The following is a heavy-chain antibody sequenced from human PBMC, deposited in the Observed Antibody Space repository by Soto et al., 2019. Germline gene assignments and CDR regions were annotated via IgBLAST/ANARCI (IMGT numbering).Heavy chain of an antibody. V-gene: IGHV3-33*01. CDR2: IWYDGSKK. J-gene: IGHJ4*02. CDR1: GFTFSTYD. CDR3: ARGPTGYNSGWFLGY. Sequence: GGSMRLSCAASGFTFSTYDMHWVRQAPGKGPEWVAHIWYDGSKKKYADSVKGRFTISRDNSENTVYLQMDSLRVEDTAVYYCARGPTGYNSGWFLGYWGQGTLVTVSS. D-gene: IGHD6-19*01.